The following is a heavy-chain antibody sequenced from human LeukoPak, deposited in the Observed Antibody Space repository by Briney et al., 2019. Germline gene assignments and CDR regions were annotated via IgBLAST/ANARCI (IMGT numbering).Heavy chain of an antibody. CDR3: AGPRQLAIFDY. V-gene: IGHV4-39*01. D-gene: IGHD6-13*01. CDR1: GGSISSSSYY. CDR2: IYYSGST. J-gene: IGHJ4*02. Sequence: SETLSLTCTVSGGSISSSSYYWGWIRQPPGKGLEWIGSIYYSGSTYYNPSLKSRVTISVDTSKNQFSLKLSSVTAADTAVYYCAGPRQLAIFDYWGQGTLVTVSS.